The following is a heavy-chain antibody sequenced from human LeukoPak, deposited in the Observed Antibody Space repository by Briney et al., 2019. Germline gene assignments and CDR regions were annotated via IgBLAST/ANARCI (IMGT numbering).Heavy chain of an antibody. Sequence: ASVKVSCKASGYTFTGYYMHWVRQAPGQGLEWMGWINPNSGGTNYAQKFQGRVTMTRDTSISTAYMELSRLRSDDTAVYYCARALVGANSLGSGAFDIWGQGTMVTVSS. J-gene: IGHJ3*02. CDR1: GYTFTGYY. CDR3: ARALVGANSLGSGAFDI. D-gene: IGHD1-26*01. V-gene: IGHV1-2*02. CDR2: INPNSGGT.